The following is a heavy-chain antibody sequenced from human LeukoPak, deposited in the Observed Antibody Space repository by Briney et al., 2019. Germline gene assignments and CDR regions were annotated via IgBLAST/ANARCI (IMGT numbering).Heavy chain of an antibody. CDR1: GFTFSGYY. D-gene: IGHD2-2*01. Sequence: PGGSLRLSCAASGFTFSGYYMSWIRQAPGKGLEWVSVIYSGGSTHYADSVKGRFTISRDNSKNMLYLQMNSLRAEDTAVYYCAGGPKQQLLWGRASNGFDPWGQGTLVTVSS. CDR2: IYSGGST. J-gene: IGHJ5*02. V-gene: IGHV3-66*01. CDR3: AGGPKQQLLWGRASNGFDP.